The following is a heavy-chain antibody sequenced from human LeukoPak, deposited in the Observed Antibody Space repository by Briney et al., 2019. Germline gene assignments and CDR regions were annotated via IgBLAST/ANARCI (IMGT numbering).Heavy chain of an antibody. CDR1: GGSISSSSYY. D-gene: IGHD6-19*01. V-gene: IGHV4-39*01. CDR2: IYYSGST. Sequence: SETLSLTCTVSGGSISSSSYYWGWIRQPPGKGLEWIGSIYYSGSTYYNPSLKSRVTISVDTSKNQFSLKLSSVTAADTAVYYCARHGVAVAGFFDYWGQGTLVTVSP. J-gene: IGHJ4*02. CDR3: ARHGVAVAGFFDY.